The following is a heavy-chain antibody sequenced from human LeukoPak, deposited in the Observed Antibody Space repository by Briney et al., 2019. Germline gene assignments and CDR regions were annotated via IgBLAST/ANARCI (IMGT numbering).Heavy chain of an antibody. CDR3: ARMGYGSGRYSKGDWFDP. D-gene: IGHD3-10*01. J-gene: IGHJ5*02. V-gene: IGHV4-30-2*01. Sequence: PSETLSLTCAVSGGSISSGGYSWSWIRQPPGKGLEWIGYIYHSGSTYYNPSLKSRVAISVDRSKNQFSLKLSSVTAADTAVYYCARMGYGSGRYSKGDWFDPWGQGTLVTVSS. CDR1: GGSISSGGYS. CDR2: IYHSGST.